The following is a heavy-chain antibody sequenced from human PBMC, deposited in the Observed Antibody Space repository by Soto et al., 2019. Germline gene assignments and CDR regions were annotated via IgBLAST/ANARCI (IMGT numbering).Heavy chain of an antibody. D-gene: IGHD3-22*01. CDR3: ARDPRGYYDSSGYSHPLRVFDI. J-gene: IGHJ3*02. CDR1: GGTFSSYA. Sequence: GASVKVSCKASGGTFSSYAISWVRQAPGQGLEWMGGIIPIFGTANYAQKFQGRVTITADESTSTAYMELSSLRSEDTAVYYCARDPRGYYDSSGYSHPLRVFDIGGQGTMVTVSS. CDR2: IIPIFGTA. V-gene: IGHV1-69*13.